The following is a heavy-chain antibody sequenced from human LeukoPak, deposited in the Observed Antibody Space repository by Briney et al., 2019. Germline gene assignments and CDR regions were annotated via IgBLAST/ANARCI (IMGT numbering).Heavy chain of an antibody. CDR1: GFTFSSYG. V-gene: IGHV3-30*18. CDR3: AKSQWVAARAAVDY. Sequence: GRSLRLSCAASGFTFSSYGMHWVRQAPGKGLEWVAVISYDGSNKYYADSVKGRFTISRDNSKNTLYLQMNSLRAEDTAVYYCAKSQWVAARAAVDYWGQGTLVTVSS. CDR2: ISYDGSNK. D-gene: IGHD6-6*01. J-gene: IGHJ4*02.